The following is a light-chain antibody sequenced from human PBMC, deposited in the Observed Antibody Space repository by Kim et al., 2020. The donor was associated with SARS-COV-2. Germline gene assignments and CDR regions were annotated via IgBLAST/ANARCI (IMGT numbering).Light chain of an antibody. CDR1: SIGSKS. Sequence: APGKAARITCRGNSIGSKSVHGYQQQPGQAPVLVIYYDSDRPSGIPERFSGSNSGNTATLTISRVEAGDEADYYCQVWDSSSDHPVFGGGTQLTVL. CDR2: YDS. CDR3: QVWDSSSDHPV. V-gene: IGLV3-21*04. J-gene: IGLJ2*01.